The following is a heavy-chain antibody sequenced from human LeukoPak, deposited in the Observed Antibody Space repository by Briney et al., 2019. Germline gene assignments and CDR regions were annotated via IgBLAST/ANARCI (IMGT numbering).Heavy chain of an antibody. CDR1: GFTFSSYG. J-gene: IGHJ4*02. Sequence: PGGSLRLSCAASGFTFSSYGMHWVRQAPGKGLEWVAFIRYDGSNKYYADSVKGRFTISRDNSKNTLYLQMNSLRAEDTAVYYCAKDSWLPPHYFVYWGQGTLVTVSS. D-gene: IGHD5-18*01. V-gene: IGHV3-30*02. CDR3: AKDSWLPPHYFVY. CDR2: IRYDGSNK.